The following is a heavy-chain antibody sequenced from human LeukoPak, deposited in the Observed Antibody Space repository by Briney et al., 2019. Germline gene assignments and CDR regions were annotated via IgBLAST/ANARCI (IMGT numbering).Heavy chain of an antibody. CDR3: ARKASWDGGHFDY. J-gene: IGHJ4*02. Sequence: GGSLRLSCAASGFTFDDYGMSWVRQVPGKGLEWVSSINWRGDSTAYADSVKGGFTISRDKAKNSLYLQMNSLRAEDTALYYCARKASWDGGHFDYWGQGTLVTVSS. V-gene: IGHV3-20*04. CDR1: GFTFDDYG. CDR2: INWRGDST. D-gene: IGHD1-26*01.